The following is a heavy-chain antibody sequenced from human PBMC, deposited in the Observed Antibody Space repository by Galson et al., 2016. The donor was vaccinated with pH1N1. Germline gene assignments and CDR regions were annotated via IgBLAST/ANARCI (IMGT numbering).Heavy chain of an antibody. D-gene: IGHD4-17*01. J-gene: IGHJ4*02. CDR1: GFSLSTRGVG. CDR3: ARNGYGYYVGYFVY. CDR2: IYWDDDK. Sequence: PALVKPTQTLTLTCTFSGFSLSTRGVGVGWIRQPPGKALEWLALIYWDDDKRYSPSLKGMPTITKDTSKNQVVLTMTNMDPVDTATYYCARNGYGYYVGYFVYWGQGTLVTVSS. V-gene: IGHV2-5*02.